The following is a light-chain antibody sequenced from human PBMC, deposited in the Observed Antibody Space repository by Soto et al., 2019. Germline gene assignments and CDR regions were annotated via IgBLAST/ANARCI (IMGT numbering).Light chain of an antibody. V-gene: IGKV1-39*01. CDR3: QQSYSTLTWT. CDR1: QSISSY. J-gene: IGKJ1*01. Sequence: DIQMTQSPSSLSASVGDRVTITCRASQSISSYLNWYQQKPGKAPKLLIYAASSLQSEVPSRFSGSGSGTDFTLTIISLLPEDFATYYCQQSYSTLTWTFGQGTKLQIK. CDR2: AAS.